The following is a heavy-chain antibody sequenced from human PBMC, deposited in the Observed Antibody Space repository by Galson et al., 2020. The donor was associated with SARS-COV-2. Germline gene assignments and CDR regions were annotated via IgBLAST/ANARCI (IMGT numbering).Heavy chain of an antibody. J-gene: IGHJ6*02. Sequence: SETLSLTCTVSGGSISSSSYYWGWIRQPPGKGLEWIGSIYYSGSTYYNPSLKSRVTISVDTSKNQFSLKLSSVTAADTAVYYCARRGISHRGYYGMDVWGQGTTVTVSS. CDR1: GGSISSSSYY. V-gene: IGHV4-39*01. D-gene: IGHD6-13*01. CDR3: ARRGISHRGYYGMDV. CDR2: IYYSGST.